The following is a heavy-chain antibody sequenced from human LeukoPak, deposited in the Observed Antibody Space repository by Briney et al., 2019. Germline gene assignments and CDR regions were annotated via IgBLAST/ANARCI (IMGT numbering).Heavy chain of an antibody. Sequence: PSETLSLTCTVSGVSISSHYWSWIRQPPGKGLEWVGYACHTGSTSSNPSLKSRATMSVDTSKNQFSLRLTFLTAADTAVYYCARDFQRLGSDAFDFWGQGTMVTVSS. V-gene: IGHV4-59*11. CDR2: ACHTGST. J-gene: IGHJ3*01. D-gene: IGHD2-15*01. CDR3: ARDFQRLGSDAFDF. CDR1: GVSISSHY.